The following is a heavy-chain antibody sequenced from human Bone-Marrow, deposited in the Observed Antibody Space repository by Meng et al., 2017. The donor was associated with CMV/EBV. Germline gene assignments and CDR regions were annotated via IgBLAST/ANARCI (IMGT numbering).Heavy chain of an antibody. V-gene: IGHV1-69*05. J-gene: IGHJ4*02. CDR2: IIPIFGTA. D-gene: IGHD3-3*01. Sequence: SVKVSCKASGGTFSSYAISWVRQAPGQGLEWMGGIIPIFGTANYAQKFQGRVTITTDESTSTAYMELSSLRSEDTAVYYCARASRLNRDPGQVLRFLEWLLDYWGQGTLVTVSS. CDR3: ARASRLNRDPGQVLRFLEWLLDY. CDR1: GGTFSSYA.